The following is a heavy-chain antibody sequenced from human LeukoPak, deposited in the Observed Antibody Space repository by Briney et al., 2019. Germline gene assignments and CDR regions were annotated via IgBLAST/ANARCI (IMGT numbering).Heavy chain of an antibody. CDR1: GFTFSSYG. Sequence: PGRSLRLSCAASGFTFSSYGMHWVRQAPGKGLEWVAVIWYDGSNKYYADSVKGRFTISSDNSKNTLYLQMNSLRAEDTAVYYCAKAIGGDYGYFDLWGRGTLVTVSS. D-gene: IGHD4-17*01. J-gene: IGHJ2*01. CDR3: AKAIGGDYGYFDL. V-gene: IGHV3-33*06. CDR2: IWYDGSNK.